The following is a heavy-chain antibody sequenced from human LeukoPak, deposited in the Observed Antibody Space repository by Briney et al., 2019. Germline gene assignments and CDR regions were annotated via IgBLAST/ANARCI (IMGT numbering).Heavy chain of an antibody. V-gene: IGHV4-30-4*07. CDR1: GDSISSGDYS. J-gene: IGHJ3*02. CDR3: ARARNYYDSSGFYYEGDAFDI. Sequence: PSETLSLTCAVSGDSISSGDYSWRWIPQPPGKGLEWIGYIYKSGTTNYIPSLKIRVTISVDTSNNQFSLKLSSVTAADTAIYYCARARNYYDSSGFYYEGDAFDIWGQGTMVTVSS. CDR2: IYKSGTT. D-gene: IGHD3-22*01.